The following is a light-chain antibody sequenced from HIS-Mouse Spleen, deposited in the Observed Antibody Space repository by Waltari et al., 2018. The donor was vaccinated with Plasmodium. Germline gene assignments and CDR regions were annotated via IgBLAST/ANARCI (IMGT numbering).Light chain of an antibody. V-gene: IGLV3-10*01. J-gene: IGLJ3*02. CDR2: EDS. CDR3: YSTDSSGNHRV. CDR1: ALPKKY. Sequence: SYELTQPPSVSVSPGQTARITCSVDALPKKYAYWYQQKSGQAPGLVIYEDSKRPSGIPGRFSGSSSGTMATLTISGAQVEDEADYYCYSTDSSGNHRVFGGGTKLTVL.